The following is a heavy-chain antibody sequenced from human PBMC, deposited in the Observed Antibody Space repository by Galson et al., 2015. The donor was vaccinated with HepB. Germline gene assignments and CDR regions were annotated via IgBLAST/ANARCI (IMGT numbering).Heavy chain of an antibody. Sequence: SLRLSCAASGFTFSSYGMHWVRQAPGKGLEWVAVISYDGSNKYYADSVKGRFTISRDNSKSTLYLQMNSLRAEDTAVYYCAKESSVAGLFDYWGQGTLVTVSS. CDR2: ISYDGSNK. D-gene: IGHD6-19*01. V-gene: IGHV3-30*18. CDR3: AKESSVAGLFDY. J-gene: IGHJ4*02. CDR1: GFTFSSYG.